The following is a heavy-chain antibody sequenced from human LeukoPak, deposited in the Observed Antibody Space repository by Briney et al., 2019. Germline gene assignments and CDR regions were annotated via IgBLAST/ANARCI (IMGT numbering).Heavy chain of an antibody. CDR1: GGSMTTHH. Sequence: SETLSLTCTVSGGSMTTHHWNWIRQTPGKGLEWIGYVFDSGRAKENPSLKSRVTLSADTSKNQLSLRLSSVTAADTAVYYCTTIKRGNIFGYFDFWGQGILVTVSS. CDR3: TTIKRGNIFGYFDF. D-gene: IGHD5-18*01. CDR2: VFDSGRA. V-gene: IGHV4-59*11. J-gene: IGHJ4*02.